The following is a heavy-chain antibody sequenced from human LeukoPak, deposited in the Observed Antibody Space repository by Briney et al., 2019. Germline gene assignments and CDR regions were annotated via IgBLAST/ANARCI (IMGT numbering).Heavy chain of an antibody. CDR2: IYPGDSDT. V-gene: IGHV5-51*01. CDR1: GYSFTNYW. Sequence: GESLKISCKVSGYSFTNYWIGWVRQMPGKGLEWMGIIYPGDSDTRYSPSFQGQVTIPADKSISTAYLQWSSLKASDTAMYYCARLAGDGYNSLAWDNGFDPWGQGTLVTVSS. J-gene: IGHJ5*02. CDR3: ARLAGDGYNSLAWDNGFDP. D-gene: IGHD5-24*01.